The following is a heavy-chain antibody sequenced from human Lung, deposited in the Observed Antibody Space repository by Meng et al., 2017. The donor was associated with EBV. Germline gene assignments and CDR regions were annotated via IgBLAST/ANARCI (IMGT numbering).Heavy chain of an antibody. CDR2: ISAYNGDT. Sequence: LDLVGPEVKLHSTAVNVAILASAYSETHYGICWVRHVPERGLEWRGWISAYNGDTIYGQKFQGRVAMTTDASKNTAYMELRSLRSDDTAVYYCARDPSNSSGWDAYLDYWGQGTLVTVSS. D-gene: IGHD6-19*01. CDR1: AYSETHYG. CDR3: ARDPSNSSGWDAYLDY. V-gene: IGHV1-18*04. J-gene: IGHJ4*02.